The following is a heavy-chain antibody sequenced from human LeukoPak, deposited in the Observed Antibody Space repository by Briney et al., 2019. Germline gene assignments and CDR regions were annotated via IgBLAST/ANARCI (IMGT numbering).Heavy chain of an antibody. CDR3: ARFPSSSGGNY. J-gene: IGHJ4*02. D-gene: IGHD2-15*01. V-gene: IGHV1-46*01. CDR2: INPKSGST. CDR1: GYTFTGYY. Sequence: GASVKVSCKASGYTFTGYYMHWVRQAPGQGPEWMGWINPKSGSTSYAQKFQGRVTMTRDTSTSTVYMELSSLRSEDTAVYYCARFPSSSGGNYWGQGTLVTVSS.